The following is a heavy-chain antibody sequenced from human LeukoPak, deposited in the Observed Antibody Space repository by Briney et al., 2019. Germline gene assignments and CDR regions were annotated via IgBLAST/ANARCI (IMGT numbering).Heavy chain of an antibody. D-gene: IGHD6-13*01. J-gene: IGHJ5*02. CDR3: ARDAVYSSSLNWFDP. CDR2: INTNTGNP. V-gene: IGHV7-4-1*02. Sequence: ASVTISCKASGYTFTSYAMNWVRQAPGQGLEWMGWINTNTGNPTYAQGFTGRFVFSLDTSVSTAYLQISSLKAEDTAVYYCARDAVYSSSLNWFDPWGQGTLVTVSS. CDR1: GYTFTSYA.